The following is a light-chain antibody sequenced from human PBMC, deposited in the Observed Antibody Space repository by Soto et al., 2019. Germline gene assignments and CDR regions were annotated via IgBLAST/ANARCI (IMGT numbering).Light chain of an antibody. Sequence: DIQMTQSPSSLSASVGDRVTITCQASQNINNYLNWYQQKPGRAPKLLIYDASNLEAGVPSRFRGSGSGTDFTFTISRLQPEDIATYYCQQYNSAPLTFGGGTKVDIK. CDR2: DAS. CDR3: QQYNSAPLT. CDR1: QNINNY. J-gene: IGKJ4*01. V-gene: IGKV1-33*01.